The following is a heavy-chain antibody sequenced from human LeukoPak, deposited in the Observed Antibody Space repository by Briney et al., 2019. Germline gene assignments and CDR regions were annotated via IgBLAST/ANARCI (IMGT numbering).Heavy chain of an antibody. Sequence: GGSLRLSCAASGFTFSSYAMSWVRQAPGKGLEWVSAISGSGGSTYYADSVKGRFTISRDNAKNSLYLQMNSLRAEDTAVYYCAKGDSSGHRDAAFDYWGQGTLVTVSS. CDR1: GFTFSSYA. D-gene: IGHD3-22*01. J-gene: IGHJ4*02. CDR2: ISGSGGST. CDR3: AKGDSSGHRDAAFDY. V-gene: IGHV3-23*01.